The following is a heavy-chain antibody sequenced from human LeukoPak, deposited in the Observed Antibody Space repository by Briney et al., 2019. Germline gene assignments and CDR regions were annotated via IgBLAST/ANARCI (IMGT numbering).Heavy chain of an antibody. CDR2: ISYDGSNK. CDR3: ARGVYSYGSLYFDY. Sequence: SCKASGFTFSSYAMHWVRQAPGKGLEWVAVISYDGSNKYYADSVKGRFTISRDNSKNTLYLQMNSLRAEDTAVYYCARGVYSYGSLYFDYWGQGTLVTVSS. J-gene: IGHJ4*02. CDR1: GFTFSSYA. V-gene: IGHV3-30*04. D-gene: IGHD5-18*01.